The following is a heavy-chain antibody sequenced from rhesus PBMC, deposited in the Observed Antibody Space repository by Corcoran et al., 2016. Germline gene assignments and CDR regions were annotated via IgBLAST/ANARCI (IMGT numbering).Heavy chain of an antibody. CDR3: ARGRRGAGTFTDY. D-gene: IGHD1-20*01. V-gene: IGHV4S12*01. J-gene: IGHJ4*01. CDR1: GGTISSGYYY. CDR2: IYSNSEST. Sequence: QVQLQESGPGVVKPSETLSLTCAVPGGTISSGYYYWSWIRQPPGKGLEWIGGIYSNSESTNYNPSLKSRVTISKDTSKNQFSLKLSSVTATDTAVYYCARGRRGAGTFTDYWGQGVLVTVSS.